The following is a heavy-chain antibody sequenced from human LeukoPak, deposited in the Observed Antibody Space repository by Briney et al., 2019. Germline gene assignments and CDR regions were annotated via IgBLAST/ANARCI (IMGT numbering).Heavy chain of an antibody. V-gene: IGHV1-2*02. D-gene: IGHD1-26*01. CDR3: ARDQWERLGCFDL. J-gene: IGHJ2*01. CDR1: GYTFTGYY. Sequence: ASVKVSCKASGYTFTGYYMHWVRQAPGQGLEWMGWINPNSGGTNYAQKFQGRVTMTRDTSISTAYMELSRLRSDDTAVYYCARDQWERLGCFDLWGRGTLVTVSS. CDR2: INPNSGGT.